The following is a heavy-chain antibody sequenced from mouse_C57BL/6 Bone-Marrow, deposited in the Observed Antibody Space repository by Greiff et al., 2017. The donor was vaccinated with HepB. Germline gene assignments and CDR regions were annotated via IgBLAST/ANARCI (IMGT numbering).Heavy chain of an antibody. CDR3: AREAYDYDVDY. CDR1: GYTFTSYW. V-gene: IGHV1-52*01. CDR2: IDPSDSET. D-gene: IGHD2-4*01. J-gene: IGHJ2*01. Sequence: QVQLQQPGAELVRPGSSVKLSCKASGYTFTSYWMHWVKQRPIQGLEWIGNIDPSDSETHYNQKFKDKATLTVAKSSRTAYMQLSSLTSEDSAVYYCAREAYDYDVDYWGQGTTLTVSS.